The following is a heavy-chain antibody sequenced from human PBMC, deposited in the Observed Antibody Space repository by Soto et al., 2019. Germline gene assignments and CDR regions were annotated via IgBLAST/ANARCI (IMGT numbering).Heavy chain of an antibody. CDR2: VSYHGTKT. J-gene: IGHJ4*02. CDR3: AKDQASGQGSFDS. CDR1: GFTFSSYA. V-gene: IGHV3-30-3*02. Sequence: QVQLVESGGGVVQPGRSLRLSCAASGFTFSSYAMHWVRQTPDKGLQWVAVVSYHGTKTFYADSVKGRFTISRDNSKSTLFLRMNSLRADDTAVYYCAKDQASGQGSFDSWGQGTLVTVSS.